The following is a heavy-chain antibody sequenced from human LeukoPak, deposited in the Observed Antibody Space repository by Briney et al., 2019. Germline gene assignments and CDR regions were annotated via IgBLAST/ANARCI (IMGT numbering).Heavy chain of an antibody. Sequence: GRSLRLSCAASGFTFDDYAMHWVRQAPGKGLEWVSGISWNSGSIGYADSVKGRFTISRDSAKNSLYLQMNSLRAEDTALYYCAKVTSYGFADAFDIWGQGTMVTVSS. CDR1: GFTFDDYA. CDR2: ISWNSGSI. V-gene: IGHV3-9*01. CDR3: AKVTSYGFADAFDI. D-gene: IGHD5-18*01. J-gene: IGHJ3*02.